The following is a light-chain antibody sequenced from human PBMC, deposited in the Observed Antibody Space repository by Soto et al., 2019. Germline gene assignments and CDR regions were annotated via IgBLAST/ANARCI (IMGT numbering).Light chain of an antibody. CDR2: EVS. J-gene: IGLJ1*01. V-gene: IGLV2-18*02. CDR3: SSYTSSSPLYV. CDR1: SSDVGSYDR. Sequence: QSVLTQPPSVSGSPGQSVTISCTGTSSDVGSYDRVSWYQQPPGTAPKLMIYEVSNRPSGVPDRFSGSKSGNTASLTISGLQAEDEADYYCSSYTSSSPLYVFGTGTKLTVL.